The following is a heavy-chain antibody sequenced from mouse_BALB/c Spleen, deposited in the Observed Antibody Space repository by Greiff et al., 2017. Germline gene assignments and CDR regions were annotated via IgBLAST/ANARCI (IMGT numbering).Heavy chain of an antibody. V-gene: IGHV5-9-3*01. J-gene: IGHJ1*01. CDR1: GFTFSSYA. CDR3: ARPNWYFDV. CDR2: ISSGGSYT. Sequence: DVKLVESGGGLVKPGGSLKLSCAASGFTFSSYAMSWVRQTPEKRLEWVATISSGGSYTYYPDSVKGRFTISRDNAKNTLYLQMSSLRSEDTAMYYCARPNWYFDVWGAGTTVTVSS.